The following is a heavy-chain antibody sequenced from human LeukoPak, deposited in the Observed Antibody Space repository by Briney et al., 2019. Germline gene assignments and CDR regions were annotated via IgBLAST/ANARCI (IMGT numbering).Heavy chain of an antibody. D-gene: IGHD4-17*01. CDR3: ARQMRLRDYFDY. Sequence: SETLSLTCTVSGGSISGSNYCWGWIRQPPGKGLEWIGSIYYSGSTYYNPSLKSRVTISVDTSKNQFSLKVSSVTAADTAVYYCARQMRLRDYFDYWGQGTLVTVSS. V-gene: IGHV4-39*01. J-gene: IGHJ4*02. CDR2: IYYSGST. CDR1: GGSISGSNYC.